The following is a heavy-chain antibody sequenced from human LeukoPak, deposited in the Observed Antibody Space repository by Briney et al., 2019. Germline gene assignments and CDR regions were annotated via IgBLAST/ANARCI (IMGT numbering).Heavy chain of an antibody. CDR2: INSDGSST. J-gene: IGHJ6*03. Sequence: PGGSLRLSCAASGFTFSSYWMHWVRQAPGKGLVWVSRINSDGSSTSYADSVKGRFTISRDNAKNTLYLQMNSLGAEDTAVYYCASAPLVYYYYYMDVWGKGTTVTVSS. V-gene: IGHV3-74*01. CDR3: ASAPLVYYYYYMDV. D-gene: IGHD3-10*01. CDR1: GFTFSSYW.